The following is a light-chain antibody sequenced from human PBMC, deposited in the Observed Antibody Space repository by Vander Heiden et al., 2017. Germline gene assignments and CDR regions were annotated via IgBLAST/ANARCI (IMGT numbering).Light chain of an antibody. CDR1: QSLLYSDGNTY. CDR3: MQGTQWPWT. V-gene: IGKV2-30*01. Sequence: VVVTPSPLSLPVTLGQPASISCRSSQSLLYSDGNTYLNWFQQRPGQTPRRLIYKVSDRDSGVPDRFSGSGSGTDFTLKISRVEAEDVGVYYCMQGTQWPWTFGQGTRVEIK. J-gene: IGKJ1*01. CDR2: KVS.